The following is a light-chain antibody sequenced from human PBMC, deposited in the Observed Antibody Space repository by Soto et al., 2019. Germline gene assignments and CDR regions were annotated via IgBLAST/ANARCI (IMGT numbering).Light chain of an antibody. CDR1: QSISNY. Sequence: DIQMTQSPSSLSASVGDRVTITCRASQSISNYLNWYQQKPGKAPKLLLYAASSLQTGVPSRFSGSGSGTDFTLTISSLQPEDFATYSCQQSYTTLFTFGPGTNVDIK. CDR3: QQSYTTLFT. V-gene: IGKV1-39*01. J-gene: IGKJ3*01. CDR2: AAS.